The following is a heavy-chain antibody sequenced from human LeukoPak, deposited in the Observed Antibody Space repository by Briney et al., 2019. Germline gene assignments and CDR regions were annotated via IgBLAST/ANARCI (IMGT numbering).Heavy chain of an antibody. CDR2: IYSGGST. Sequence: PGGSLRLSCAASGFTVSSNYMSWVRQAPGKGLEWVSVIYSGGSTYYADSVKGRFTISRDNSKNTLYLQMNSLRAEDTAVYYCAKDRPGYSSSWYVARLDYWGQGTLVTVSS. CDR1: GFTVSSNY. D-gene: IGHD6-13*01. J-gene: IGHJ4*02. CDR3: AKDRPGYSSSWYVARLDY. V-gene: IGHV3-53*01.